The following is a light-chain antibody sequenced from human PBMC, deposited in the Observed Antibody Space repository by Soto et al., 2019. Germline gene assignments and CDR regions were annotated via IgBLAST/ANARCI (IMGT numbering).Light chain of an antibody. CDR1: NSNIGNYG. CDR3: SSYAGNYIYV. J-gene: IGLJ1*01. V-gene: IGLV1-36*01. Sequence: QSVLTQPPSVSEAPRQRVTISCSGSNSNIGNYGVNWYQQFPGKAPKLLIYFDDLLPSGVSDRFSASKSGTSASLAISGLQSEDEADYYCSSYAGNYIYVFATGTKATVL. CDR2: FDD.